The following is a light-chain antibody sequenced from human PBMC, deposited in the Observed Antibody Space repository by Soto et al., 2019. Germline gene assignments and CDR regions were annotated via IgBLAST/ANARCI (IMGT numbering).Light chain of an antibody. CDR1: QSVSSN. V-gene: IGKV3-15*01. CDR2: GAS. CDR3: QQSNNWPPWT. Sequence: EIVRTQSPATLSVSPGERDTLSCRASQSVSSNLAWYQQKPGQAPRLLIYGASTRATGIPARFSGSGSGTEFTLTISSLQSEDFAVYYCQQSNNWPPWTFGQGTKVDIK. J-gene: IGKJ1*01.